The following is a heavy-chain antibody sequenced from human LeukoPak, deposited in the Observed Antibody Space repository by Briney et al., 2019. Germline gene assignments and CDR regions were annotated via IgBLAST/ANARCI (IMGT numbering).Heavy chain of an antibody. CDR2: IKEDGSEK. Sequence: GGSLRLSCAPSGFTFSHYWMSWVRQAPGKGLEWVANIKEDGSEKYYVDSVKGRFTISRDNAKNSLSLQVNSLRAEDTAVYYCARSRSGYYEDYWGQGTLVTVSS. J-gene: IGHJ4*02. CDR1: GFTFSHYW. CDR3: ARSRSGYYEDY. V-gene: IGHV3-7*01. D-gene: IGHD3-22*01.